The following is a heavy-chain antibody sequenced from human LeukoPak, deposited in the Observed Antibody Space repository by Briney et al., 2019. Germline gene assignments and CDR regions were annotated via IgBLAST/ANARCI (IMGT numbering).Heavy chain of an antibody. CDR2: IYYSGST. CDR3: ARGGSYYYWYFDL. Sequence: PSETLSLTCTVSGGSVSSGSYYWSWIRQPPGKGLEWIGYIYYSGSTNYNPSLKSRVTISVDTSKNQFSLKLSSVTAADTAVYYCARGGSYYYWYFDLWAVAPWSLSPQ. V-gene: IGHV4-61*01. J-gene: IGHJ2*01. D-gene: IGHD1-26*01. CDR1: GGSVSSGSYY.